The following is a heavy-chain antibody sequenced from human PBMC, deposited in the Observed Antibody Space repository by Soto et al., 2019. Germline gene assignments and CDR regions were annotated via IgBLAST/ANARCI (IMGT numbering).Heavy chain of an antibody. Sequence: SETLSLTCTVDGVSIISGCYYLSWIRQHPGKGLEWIGYIYYSGSTYYNPSLKSRVTISVDTSKNQFSLKLSSVTAAEPAVYYCARNGGGGFGEPYYGMDVWGQGNTVTVSS. J-gene: IGHJ6*02. V-gene: IGHV4-31*03. CDR3: ARNGGGGFGEPYYGMDV. CDR1: GVSIISGCYY. D-gene: IGHD3-10*01. CDR2: IYYSGST.